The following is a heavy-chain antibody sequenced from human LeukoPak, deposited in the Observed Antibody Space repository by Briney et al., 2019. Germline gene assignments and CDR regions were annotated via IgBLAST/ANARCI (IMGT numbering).Heavy chain of an antibody. CDR1: GYTFTTYA. J-gene: IGHJ4*02. V-gene: IGHV1-3*01. Sequence: ASVKVSCKASGYTFTTYAMHWVRQAPGQRLEWMGWINAGSGNTKHSQKFQGRVTITRDTSASTAYMELSSLRSEDTAVYYCARGWYSSGWYNYYFDYWGQGTLVTVSS. CDR3: ARGWYSSGWYNYYFDY. D-gene: IGHD6-19*01. CDR2: INAGSGNT.